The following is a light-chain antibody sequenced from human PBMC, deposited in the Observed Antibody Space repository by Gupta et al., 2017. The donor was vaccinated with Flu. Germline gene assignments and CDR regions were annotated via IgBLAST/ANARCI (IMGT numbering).Light chain of an antibody. Sequence: SVGDRVTITCRASQTISSWLAWYQQKPGKAPKLLIYKASILETGVPSRFSGSESGTEFTLTISSLQPDDFATYYCQQYNTYPITFGQGTRLEIK. CDR1: QTISSW. J-gene: IGKJ5*01. V-gene: IGKV1-5*03. CDR3: QQYNTYPIT. CDR2: KAS.